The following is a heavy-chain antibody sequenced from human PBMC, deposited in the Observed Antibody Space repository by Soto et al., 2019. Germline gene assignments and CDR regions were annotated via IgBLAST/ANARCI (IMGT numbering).Heavy chain of an antibody. CDR1: GDTFSFYT. J-gene: IGHJ4*02. Sequence: QVQLVQSGAEVKKPGSSVKVSCKASGDTFSFYTLNWVRQAPGQGFEWVGRVNPILAMSSSAHKFQGRGSXXXDXTTGTAYMELRSLRSDDTAVYYCATSYGSGSSPFDYWGQGTLVTVSS. D-gene: IGHD3-10*01. CDR3: ATSYGSGSSPFDY. V-gene: IGHV1-69*02. CDR2: VNPILAMS.